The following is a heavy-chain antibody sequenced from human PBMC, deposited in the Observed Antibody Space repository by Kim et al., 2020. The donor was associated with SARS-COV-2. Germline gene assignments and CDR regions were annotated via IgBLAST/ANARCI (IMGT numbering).Heavy chain of an antibody. J-gene: IGHJ6*02. CDR3: ARDPRITIFGVVIPDYYYGMDV. D-gene: IGHD3-3*01. CDR1: GYTFTSYA. CDR2: INTNTGNP. Sequence: ASVKVSCKASGYTFTSYAMNWVRQAPGQGLEWMGWINTNTGNPTYAQGFTGRFVFSLDTSVSTAYLQISSLKAEDTAVYYCARDPRITIFGVVIPDYYYGMDVWGQGTTVTVSS. V-gene: IGHV7-4-1*02.